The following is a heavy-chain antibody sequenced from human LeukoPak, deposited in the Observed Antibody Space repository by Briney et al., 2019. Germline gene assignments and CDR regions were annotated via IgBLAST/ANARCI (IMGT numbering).Heavy chain of an antibody. D-gene: IGHD2-15*01. J-gene: IGHJ6*02. Sequence: PGGSLRLSCAASGFIFSSYAMSWVRQAPGKGLEWVSAISGSGGSTYYADSVKGRFTISRDNSKNTLYLQMNSLRAEDTAVYYCAKVGVGYSPDYYYGMDVWGQGTTVTVSS. CDR3: AKVGVGYSPDYYYGMDV. CDR1: GFIFSSYA. V-gene: IGHV3-23*01. CDR2: ISGSGGST.